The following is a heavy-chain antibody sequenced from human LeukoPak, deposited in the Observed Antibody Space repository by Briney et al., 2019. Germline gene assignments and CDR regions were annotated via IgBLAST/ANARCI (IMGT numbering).Heavy chain of an antibody. CDR2: ISGSGSTI. CDR1: GITFSSYS. J-gene: IGHJ6*02. CDR3: FYYYYGMDV. Sequence: GGSLRLSCAASGITFSSYSMNWVRQAPGKGLEWVSYISGSGSTIYYADSVKGRFTISRDNAKNSLYLQMNSPRDEDTAVYYCFYYYYGMDVWGQGTTVTVSS. V-gene: IGHV3-48*02.